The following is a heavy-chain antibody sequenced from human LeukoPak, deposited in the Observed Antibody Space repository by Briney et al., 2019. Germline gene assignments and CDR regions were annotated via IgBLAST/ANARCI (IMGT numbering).Heavy chain of an antibody. CDR3: ARRYLMTPNWFDP. CDR2: IYYSGST. J-gene: IGHJ5*02. V-gene: IGHV4-39*07. CDR1: GGSISSSSYY. D-gene: IGHD1-14*01. Sequence: SETLSLTCTVSGGSISSSSYYWGWIRQPPGKGLEWIGSIYYSGSTYYNPSLKSRVTISVDTSKNQFSPKLSSVTAADTAVYYCARRYLMTPNWFDPWGQGTLVTVSS.